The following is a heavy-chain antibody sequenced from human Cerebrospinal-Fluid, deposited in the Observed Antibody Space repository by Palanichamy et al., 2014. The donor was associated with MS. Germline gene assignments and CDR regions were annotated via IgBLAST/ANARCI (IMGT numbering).Heavy chain of an antibody. CDR2: IYYSGST. CDR1: VGSISSYY. V-gene: IGHV4-59*01. J-gene: IGHJ4*02. CDR3: ARVRSGWYYFDY. D-gene: IGHD6-19*01. Sequence: QVQLQEWAQGLVKPSGGPCPSPALSLVGSISSYYWSWIRQPPGKGLEWIGYIYYSGSTNYNPSLKSRVTISVDTSKNQFSLKLSSVTAVDTAFYYCARVRSGWYYFDYWGQGTLLTVSS.